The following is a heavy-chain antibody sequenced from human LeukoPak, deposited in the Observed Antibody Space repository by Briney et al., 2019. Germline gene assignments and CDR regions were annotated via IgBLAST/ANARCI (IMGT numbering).Heavy chain of an antibody. CDR1: GGTVNSYA. D-gene: IGHD1-26*01. J-gene: IGHJ5*02. CDR2: INPISGTP. Sequence: GASVKVSCKAAGGTVNSYAISWVRQAPGQGLEWMGGINPISGTPNYAQKFQGRLTIIADKSTSTVYMELRSLRSEDTAVYYCARDLPQGELRGLWNWFDPWGQGTLVTVSA. V-gene: IGHV1-69*06. CDR3: ARDLPQGELRGLWNWFDP.